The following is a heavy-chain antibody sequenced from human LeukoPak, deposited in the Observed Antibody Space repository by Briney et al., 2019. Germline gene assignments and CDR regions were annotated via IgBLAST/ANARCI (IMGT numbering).Heavy chain of an antibody. Sequence: GGSLRLSCAASGFTFHDSAMHWVRQAPGKGLEWVSGISWNSGSIGYADSVKGRFTISRDNAKNSLYLQMNSLRVEDMALYYCAKDLTAGGVVGGFDYWGQGTLVTVSS. CDR2: ISWNSGSI. CDR1: GFTFHDSA. V-gene: IGHV3-9*03. D-gene: IGHD2-15*01. CDR3: AKDLTAGGVVGGFDY. J-gene: IGHJ4*02.